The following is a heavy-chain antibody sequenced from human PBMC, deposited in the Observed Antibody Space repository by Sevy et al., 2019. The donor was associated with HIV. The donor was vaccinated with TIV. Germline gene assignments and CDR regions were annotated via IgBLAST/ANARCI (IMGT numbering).Heavy chain of an antibody. CDR2: ISAYNGNT. J-gene: IGHJ4*02. V-gene: IGHV1-18*01. D-gene: IGHD3-10*01. Sequence: ASVKVSCKASGYTFTSYGISWVRQAPGQGLEWMGWISAYNGNTNYAQKLQGRVTMTTDTSTSTAYMELRSLRSDDTAVYYCARAPSITMVQSPFDDWGQGTLVTVSS. CDR3: ARAPSITMVQSPFDD. CDR1: GYTFTSYG.